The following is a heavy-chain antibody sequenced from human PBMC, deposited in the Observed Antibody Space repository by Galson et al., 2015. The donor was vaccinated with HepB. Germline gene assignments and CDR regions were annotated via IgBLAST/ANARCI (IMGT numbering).Heavy chain of an antibody. J-gene: IGHJ6*02. V-gene: IGHV3-23*01. CDR3: AKDLAVGGQLIYYGMDV. CDR1: GFTSSNYA. D-gene: IGHD1-26*01. Sequence: SLRLSCAASGFTSSNYAMTWVRQAPGKGLQWVSALSASGANPYYADSVKGRFTISRDNSKNMLFLQMSSLRAEDTAVYYCAKDLAVGGQLIYYGMDVWGQGTTVTVSS. CDR2: LSASGANP.